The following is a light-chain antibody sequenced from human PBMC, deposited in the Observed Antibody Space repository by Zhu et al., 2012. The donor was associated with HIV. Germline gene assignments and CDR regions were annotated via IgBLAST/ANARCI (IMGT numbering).Light chain of an antibody. V-gene: IGKV3-20*01. CDR1: QSVNSNY. Sequence: EFVLTQSPGTLSLSPGERATLSCRASQSVNSNYVAWYQHKPGQVPRLLIYGASSRATAIPDRFSGSGSGTDFTLTISRLEPEDFAIYYCHHYGTSPPRTFGQGTKVEVK. CDR2: GAS. J-gene: IGKJ1*01. CDR3: HHYGTSPPRT.